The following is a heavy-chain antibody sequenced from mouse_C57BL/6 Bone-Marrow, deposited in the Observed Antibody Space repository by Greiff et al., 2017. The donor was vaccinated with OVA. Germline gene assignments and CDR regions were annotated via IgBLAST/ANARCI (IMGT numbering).Heavy chain of an antibody. Sequence: VQLQESGAELAKPGASVKLSCKASGYTFTSYWMHWVKQRPGQGLEWIGYINPSSGYPKYNQKFKDKATLTADKSSSTAYMQLSSLTYEDSAVYYCARISPLYYYGSSYGYWGQGTTLTVSS. V-gene: IGHV1-7*01. D-gene: IGHD1-1*01. CDR1: GYTFTSYW. CDR2: INPSSGYP. J-gene: IGHJ2*01. CDR3: ARISPLYYYGSSYGY.